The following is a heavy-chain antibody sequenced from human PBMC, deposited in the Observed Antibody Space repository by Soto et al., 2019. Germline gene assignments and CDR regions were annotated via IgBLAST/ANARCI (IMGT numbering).Heavy chain of an antibody. CDR2: TYYRSKWYN. V-gene: IGHV6-1*01. CDR1: GDSVSSDGTA. Sequence: SQTLSLTCGISGDSVSSDGTAWIWIRQSPSRDLEWLGRTYYRSKWYNEYAVSVKSRITISPDTSRNQFSLQLTSVTPEVTAVYYCARGNYAFDHWGQGALVTVSS. J-gene: IGHJ4*02. D-gene: IGHD3-16*01. CDR3: ARGNYAFDH.